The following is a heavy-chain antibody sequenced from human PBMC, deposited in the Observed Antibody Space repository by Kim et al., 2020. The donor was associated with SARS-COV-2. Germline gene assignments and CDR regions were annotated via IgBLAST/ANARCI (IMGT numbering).Heavy chain of an antibody. J-gene: IGHJ6*02. V-gene: IGHV3-9*01. D-gene: IGHD5-12*01. CDR2: ISWNSGSI. Sequence: GGSLRLSCAASGFTFDDYAMHWVRQAPGKGLEWVSGISWNSGSIGYADSVKGRFTISRDNAKNSLYLQMNSLRAEDTALYYCAKDGEMATDNYYYYYGMDVWGQGTTVTVSS. CDR1: GFTFDDYA. CDR3: AKDGEMATDNYYYYYGMDV.